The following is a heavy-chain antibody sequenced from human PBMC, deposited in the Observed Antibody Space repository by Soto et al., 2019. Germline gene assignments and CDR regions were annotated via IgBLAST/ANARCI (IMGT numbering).Heavy chain of an antibody. CDR3: ARVERGTVTTVVDAFDI. Sequence: SETLSLTCAVYGGFVSSGSYYWSWIRQPPGKGLEWIGEMSHSGGTHFNPSLKSRVTISVDTSKNQFSLNIYSVSAADTALYYCARVERGTVTTVVDAFDIWGPGTMVTVSS. CDR2: MSHSGGT. CDR1: GGFVSSGSYY. D-gene: IGHD1-1*01. V-gene: IGHV4-61*01. J-gene: IGHJ3*02.